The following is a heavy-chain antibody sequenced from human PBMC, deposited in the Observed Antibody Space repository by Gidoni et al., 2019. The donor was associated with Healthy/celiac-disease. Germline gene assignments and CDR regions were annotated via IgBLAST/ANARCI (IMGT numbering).Heavy chain of an antibody. Sequence: QVQLVQSGAEVKQPGSSVTVSCTASGRPFSSYAISWVRQAPGHRREWMGGTIPIVGTANYAQKFQGRVTSTEDEAPSTAYMELSSRRSEDTAVYYCARHSRGWYHAQFDYWGQGSLVTVSS. V-gene: IGHV1-69*01. J-gene: IGHJ4*02. CDR2: TIPIVGTA. CDR1: GRPFSSYA. D-gene: IGHD6-19*01. CDR3: ARHSRGWYHAQFDY.